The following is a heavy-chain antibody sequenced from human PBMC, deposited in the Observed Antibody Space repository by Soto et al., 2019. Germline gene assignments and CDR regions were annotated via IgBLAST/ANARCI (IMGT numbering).Heavy chain of an antibody. CDR3: ARDFGNYGDYAIDY. D-gene: IGHD4-17*01. J-gene: IGHJ4*02. Sequence: QVQLVESGGGVVQPGRSLRLSCAASGFTFSSYGMHWVRQAPGKGLEWVAVIWYDGSSKYYADSVKGRFTISRDNSKNTLYLQMNSLRAEDTAVYYCARDFGNYGDYAIDYWGQGTLVTVSS. V-gene: IGHV3-33*01. CDR2: IWYDGSSK. CDR1: GFTFSSYG.